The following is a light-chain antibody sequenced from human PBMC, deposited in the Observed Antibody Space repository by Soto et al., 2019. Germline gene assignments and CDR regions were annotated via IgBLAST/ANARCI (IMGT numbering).Light chain of an antibody. V-gene: IGKV3-20*01. CDR1: QSVSSSY. J-gene: IGKJ2*01. CDR2: SAS. Sequence: EIVVTQSPGALSLSPGDRATLSCRASQSVSSSYLAWYQQKPGQAPRLLIYSASSRATGIPDRFSGSGSGTDFTLTISRLEPEDFAVYYCQQFDSSPYTFGQGTKLEIK. CDR3: QQFDSSPYT.